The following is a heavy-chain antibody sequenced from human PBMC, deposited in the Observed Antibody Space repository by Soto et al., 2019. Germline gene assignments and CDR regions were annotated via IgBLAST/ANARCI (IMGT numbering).Heavy chain of an antibody. Sequence: QVQLVESGGGVVQPGRSLRLSCAASGFTFSSYGMHWVRQAPGKGLEWVAVIWYDGSNKYYADSVKGRFTISRDNSKNTLYLQMNSLRAEDTAVYYCARYYYGMDVWGQGTMVTVSS. J-gene: IGHJ6*02. CDR3: ARYYYGMDV. V-gene: IGHV3-33*01. CDR1: GFTFSSYG. CDR2: IWYDGSNK.